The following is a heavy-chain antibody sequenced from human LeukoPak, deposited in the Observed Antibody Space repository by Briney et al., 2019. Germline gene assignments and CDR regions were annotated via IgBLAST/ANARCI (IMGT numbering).Heavy chain of an antibody. Sequence: GGSLRLSCAASGFTFSSYTMSWVRQAPGKGLEWVSAISGSGGSTYYADSVKGRFTISRDNSKNTLYLQMNSLRAEDTAVYYCAKSLVLLWFGEFDYWGQGTLVTVSS. J-gene: IGHJ4*02. V-gene: IGHV3-23*01. D-gene: IGHD3-10*01. CDR2: ISGSGGST. CDR1: GFTFSSYT. CDR3: AKSLVLLWFGEFDY.